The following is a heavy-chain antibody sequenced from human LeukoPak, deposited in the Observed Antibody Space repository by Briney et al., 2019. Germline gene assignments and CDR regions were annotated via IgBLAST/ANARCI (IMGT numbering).Heavy chain of an antibody. J-gene: IGHJ4*02. CDR1: GGSFSGYY. D-gene: IGHD3-10*01. CDR3: ASSELMVRGVPTFDY. CDR2: INHSGST. Sequence: PSETLSLTCAVYGGSFSGYYWSWIRQPPGKGLEWIGEINHSGSTNYNPSLKSRVTTSVDTSKNQFSLKLSSVTAADTAVYYCASSELMVRGVPTFDYWGQGTLVTVSS. V-gene: IGHV4-34*01.